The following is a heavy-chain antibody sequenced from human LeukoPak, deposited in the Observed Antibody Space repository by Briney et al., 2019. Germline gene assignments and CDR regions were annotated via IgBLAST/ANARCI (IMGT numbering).Heavy chain of an antibody. V-gene: IGHV3-20*04. CDR3: ARGRDYDILTGIDY. J-gene: IGHJ4*02. CDR2: INWNGGST. CDR1: ELSVGSNY. D-gene: IGHD3-9*01. Sequence: PGGSLRLSCAASELSVGSNYMTWVRQAPGKGLEWVSGINWNGGSTGYADSVKGRFTISRDNAKNSLYLQMNSLRAEDTALYYCARGRDYDILTGIDYWGQGTLVTVSS.